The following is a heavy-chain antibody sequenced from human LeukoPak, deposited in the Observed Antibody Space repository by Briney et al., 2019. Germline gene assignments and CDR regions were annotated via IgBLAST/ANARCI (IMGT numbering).Heavy chain of an antibody. CDR3: ARERTGGPPQNYYYYMDV. J-gene: IGHJ6*03. CDR1: GGSISSYY. Sequence: PSETLSLTCTVSGGSISSYYWSWIRQPAGKGLEWIGRIYTSGSTNYNPSLKSRVTMSVDTSKNQFSLKLSSVTAADTAVYYCARERTGGPPQNYYYYMDVWGKGTTVTVSS. D-gene: IGHD1-1*01. CDR2: IYTSGST. V-gene: IGHV4-4*07.